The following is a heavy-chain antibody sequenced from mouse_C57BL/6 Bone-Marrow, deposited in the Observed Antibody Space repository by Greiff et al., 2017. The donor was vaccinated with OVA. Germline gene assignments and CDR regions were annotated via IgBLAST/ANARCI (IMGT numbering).Heavy chain of an antibody. V-gene: IGHV7-1*01. CDR3: ARDALGRGYFDY. CDR2: SRNKANDYTT. J-gene: IGHJ2*01. CDR1: GFTFSDFY. Sequence: EVKLVESGGGLVQSGRSLRLSCATSGFTFSDFYMEWVRQAPGKGLEWIAASRNKANDYTTEYSASVKGRFIVSRDTSQSILYLQMNALRAEDTASYYCARDALGRGYFDYWGQGTTLTVSS. D-gene: IGHD4-1*01.